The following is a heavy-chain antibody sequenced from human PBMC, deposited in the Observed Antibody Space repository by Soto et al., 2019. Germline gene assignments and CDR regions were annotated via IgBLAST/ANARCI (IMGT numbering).Heavy chain of an antibody. D-gene: IGHD6-19*01. CDR1: GFFFSSYT. CDR3: AKARDQQWVRLPFDY. Sequence: EVQLLESGGGLVQPGGSLRLSCVGSGFFFSSYTMTWVRQAPGKGLEWVSSFSATSENTYYADSVRGRFTISRDNSKKTLFLQMNRLTAEDTAMYYCAKARDQQWVRLPFDYWGQGILVIVSS. J-gene: IGHJ4*02. CDR2: FSATSENT. V-gene: IGHV3-23*01.